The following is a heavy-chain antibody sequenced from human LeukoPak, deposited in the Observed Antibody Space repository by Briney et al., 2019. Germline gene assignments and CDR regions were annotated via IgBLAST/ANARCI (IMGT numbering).Heavy chain of an antibody. D-gene: IGHD5-24*01. CDR3: TRVGYIDEGIDY. Sequence: GGSLRLSCAASGFSFDDYAMHWVRQAPGKGLEWVSAISWNGNSIVYADSVKGRFTIARDNAKNSLYLQMNSLRAEDTAIYYCTRVGYIDEGIDYWGQGTLVTVSS. CDR1: GFSFDDYA. CDR2: ISWNGNSI. V-gene: IGHV3-9*01. J-gene: IGHJ4*02.